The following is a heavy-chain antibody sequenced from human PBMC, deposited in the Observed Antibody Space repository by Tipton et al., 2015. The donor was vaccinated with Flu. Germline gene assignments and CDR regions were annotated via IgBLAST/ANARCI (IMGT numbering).Heavy chain of an antibody. CDR2: IYSTGSS. CDR1: GDSVTSSYF. J-gene: IGHJ4*02. V-gene: IGHV4-39*02. Sequence: LRLSCSVSGDSVTSSYFWGWIRQSPGHTLEWMGRIYSTGSSEYNPSLKNRVTISADTSQNHFSLRLTSVTAADTAMYYCVAYYYDTSGPILDIWGQGIRVTVSA. CDR3: VAYYYDTSGPILDI. D-gene: IGHD3-22*01.